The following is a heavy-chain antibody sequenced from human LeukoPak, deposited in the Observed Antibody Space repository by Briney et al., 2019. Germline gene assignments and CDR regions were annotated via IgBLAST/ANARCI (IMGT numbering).Heavy chain of an antibody. CDR2: ISGSGGST. V-gene: IGHV3-23*01. J-gene: IGHJ4*02. CDR3: AKARYSGSGYYFDY. Sequence: PGGTLRLSCAASGFTFSNYWMHWVRQAPGKGLEWVSAISGSGGSTYYADSVKGRFTISRDNSKNTLYLQMNSLRAAATAVFYCAKARYSGSGYYFDYWGQGTLVTV. D-gene: IGHD6-13*01. CDR1: GFTFSNYW.